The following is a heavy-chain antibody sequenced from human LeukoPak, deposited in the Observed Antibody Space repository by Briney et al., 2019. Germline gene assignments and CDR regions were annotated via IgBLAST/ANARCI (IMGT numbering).Heavy chain of an antibody. CDR2: MNPNSGNT. CDR3: ARVYYDFWSGYYTGHYGMDV. J-gene: IGHJ6*02. CDR1: GYTFTSYD. D-gene: IGHD3-3*01. V-gene: IGHV1-8*01. Sequence: ASVKVSCKASGYTFTSYDINWVRQATGQGLEWMGWMNPNSGNTGYAQKFQGRVTMTRNTSISTAYMELSSLRSEDTAVYYCARVYYDFWSGYYTGHYGMDVWGQGTTVTVSS.